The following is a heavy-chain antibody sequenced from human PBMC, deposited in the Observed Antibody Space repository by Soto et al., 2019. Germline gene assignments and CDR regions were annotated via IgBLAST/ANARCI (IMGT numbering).Heavy chain of an antibody. CDR1: GYTFTGYY. CDR2: INPNSGGT. V-gene: IGHV1-2*02. Sequence: ASVKVSCKASGYTFTGYYMHWVRQAPGQGLEWMGWINPNSGGTNYAQKFQGRVTMTRDTSISTAYMELSRLRSDDTAVYYCARSGVLLAADSGCWFYPRGQRTLVTVSA. D-gene: IGHD2-15*01. J-gene: IGHJ5*02. CDR3: ARSGVLLAADSGCWFYP.